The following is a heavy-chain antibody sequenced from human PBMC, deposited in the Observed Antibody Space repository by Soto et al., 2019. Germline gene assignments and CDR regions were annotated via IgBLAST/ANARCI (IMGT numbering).Heavy chain of an antibody. Sequence: PGGSLRLSCAASGFTFSNYVMSWVRQAPGKGLEWVSGITGSGGSTYYADSVMGRFTISRDTSKNTLYLQMNSLRVEDTAVYYCAIGPRPVRSYSDYCGQGTLVTVSS. CDR3: AIGPRPVRSYSDY. D-gene: IGHD3-10*01. CDR1: GFTFSNYV. J-gene: IGHJ4*02. V-gene: IGHV3-23*01. CDR2: ITGSGGST.